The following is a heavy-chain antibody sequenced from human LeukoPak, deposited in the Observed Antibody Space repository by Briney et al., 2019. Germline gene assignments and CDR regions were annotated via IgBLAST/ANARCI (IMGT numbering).Heavy chain of an antibody. V-gene: IGHV4-30-4*08. Sequence: PSETLSLTCTVSGVSITSGDYYWSWIRQPPGKGLEWIGHIYYSGNTYYNPSLKSRVSISVDTSKNQFSLKLNSVTAADTAVYYCARERGHCSSASCHKYFDLWGRGTLVTVSS. D-gene: IGHD2-2*01. J-gene: IGHJ2*01. CDR3: ARERGHCSSASCHKYFDL. CDR1: GVSITSGDYY. CDR2: IYYSGNT.